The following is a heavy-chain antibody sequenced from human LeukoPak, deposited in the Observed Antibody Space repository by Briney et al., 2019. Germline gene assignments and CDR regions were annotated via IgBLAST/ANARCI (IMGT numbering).Heavy chain of an antibody. J-gene: IGHJ5*02. D-gene: IGHD3-10*01. V-gene: IGHV4-34*01. Sequence: SETLSLTCAVCGGSFSGYYWSWIRQPPGKGLEWIGEINHSGSTNYNPSLKSRVPISVDTSKNQFSLKLSSVTAADTAVYYCARGLVVRGVILNWFDPWGQGTLVTVSS. CDR2: INHSGST. CDR1: GGSFSGYY. CDR3: ARGLVVRGVILNWFDP.